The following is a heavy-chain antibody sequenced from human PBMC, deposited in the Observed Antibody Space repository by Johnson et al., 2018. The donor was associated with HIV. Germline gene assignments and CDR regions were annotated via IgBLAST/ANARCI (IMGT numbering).Heavy chain of an antibody. J-gene: IGHJ3*02. CDR2: ISSGGTT. CDR3: ARDRPPGATLSDAFDI. CDR1: EFTISGYY. Sequence: VQLVESGGGLVPPGGSLRLSCTASEFTISGYYMSWVRQAPGKGLEWVSVISSGGTTYYADSVKGRFTVSRDNSGNTLYLQMNSLRAEDTAVYYCARDRPPGATLSDAFDIWGQGTMVTVSS. D-gene: IGHD1-26*01. V-gene: IGHV3-66*01.